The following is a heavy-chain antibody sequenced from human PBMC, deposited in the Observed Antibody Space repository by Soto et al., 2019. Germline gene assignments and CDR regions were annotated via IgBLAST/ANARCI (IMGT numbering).Heavy chain of an antibody. Sequence: GASVKVSCKASGYTFNFYGITWVRQAPGQGLEWMGWISGFNGNTNYAADLQGRVTMTTHTSTSTAYMELRGLRSDDTAVYYCARIGVSSGHESPDFDSWGQGTLVTVSS. V-gene: IGHV1-18*01. CDR1: GYTFNFYG. CDR2: ISGFNGNT. D-gene: IGHD3-16*01. CDR3: ARIGVSSGHESPDFDS. J-gene: IGHJ4*02.